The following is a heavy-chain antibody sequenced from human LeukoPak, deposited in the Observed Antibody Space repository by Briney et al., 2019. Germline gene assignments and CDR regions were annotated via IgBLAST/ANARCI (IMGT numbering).Heavy chain of an antibody. Sequence: ASVKVSCKASGYTFTSYGISWVRQAPGQGLEWMGWISAYNGNTNYAQKLQGRVTMTTDTSTSTAYMELRSLRSDDTAVYYCARDWVMTTVTTFQYYGIDIWGPENPLTVSS. J-gene: IGHJ6*02. CDR1: GYTFTSYG. CDR3: ARDWVMTTVTTFQYYGIDI. CDR2: ISAYNGNT. V-gene: IGHV1-18*01. D-gene: IGHD4-17*01.